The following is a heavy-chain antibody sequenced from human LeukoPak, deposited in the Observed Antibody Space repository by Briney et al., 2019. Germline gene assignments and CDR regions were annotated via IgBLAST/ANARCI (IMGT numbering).Heavy chain of an antibody. J-gene: IGHJ4*02. D-gene: IGHD5-18*01. CDR2: ISSGSSTI. Sequence: AGGSLRLSCAASGFTFTSFSMNWVRQAPGKGLEWPSYISSGSSTIYYADSVKGRFTISRDNSKNTLYLQMNSLRAEDTAVYYCAKHIAYNYGQRFDYWGQGTLVTVSS. CDR3: AKHIAYNYGQRFDY. V-gene: IGHV3-48*01. CDR1: GFTFTSFS.